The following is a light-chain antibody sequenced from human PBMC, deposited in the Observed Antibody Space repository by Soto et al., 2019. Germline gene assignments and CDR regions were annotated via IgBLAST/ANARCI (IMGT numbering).Light chain of an antibody. V-gene: IGLV1-44*01. CDR3: AAWDYSLNGPV. Sequence: QSVLTQPPSASGTPGQRVTIACSGSSSNNGSNTLNWYQQLPGTAPKLLIYSNHQRPSGVPDRFSGSRSGTSASLAISGLQSEDEADYYCAAWDYSLNGPVFGGGTKLTVL. CDR1: SSNNGSNT. J-gene: IGLJ2*01. CDR2: SNH.